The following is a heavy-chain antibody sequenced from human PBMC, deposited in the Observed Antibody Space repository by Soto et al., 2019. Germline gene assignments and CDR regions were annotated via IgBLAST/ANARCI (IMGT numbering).Heavy chain of an antibody. Sequence: GESLKISCKGSGYSFTSYWISWVRQMPGKGLEWMGRIDPSDSYTNYSPSFQGHVTISADKSISTAYLQWSSLKASDTAMYYCARGSGPYHSSSWYYFDYWGQGTLVTVSS. CDR2: IDPSDSYT. V-gene: IGHV5-10-1*01. CDR1: GYSFTSYW. J-gene: IGHJ4*02. CDR3: ARGSGPYHSSSWYYFDY. D-gene: IGHD6-13*01.